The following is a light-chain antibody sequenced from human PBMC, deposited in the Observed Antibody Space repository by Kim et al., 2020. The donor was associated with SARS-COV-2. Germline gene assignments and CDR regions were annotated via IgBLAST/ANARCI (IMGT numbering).Light chain of an antibody. CDR1: QTFSNNY. Sequence: SPGDTATLSCMARQTFSNNYLAWYLHKSCQSLRLLTFGASSRATCISDRFSGSGSETDFTLTIGSPAPEDFAVYYCQQYGTPPLTLGGGTKVDLK. CDR2: GAS. J-gene: IGKJ4*01. CDR3: QQYGTPPLT. V-gene: IGKV3-20*01.